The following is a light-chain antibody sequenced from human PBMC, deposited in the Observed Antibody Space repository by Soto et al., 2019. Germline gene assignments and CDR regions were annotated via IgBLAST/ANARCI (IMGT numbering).Light chain of an antibody. Sequence: QSALTQPASVSGSPGQSITISCTGTSSDVGNYNYVSWYQQYPGRVPKLLIYMVSNRPSGVSNRFSGSKSGNTASLTISGLQAEDEADYYCTSYSSSSTFYVFGTGTKVTVL. CDR2: MVS. J-gene: IGLJ1*01. CDR1: SSDVGNYNY. CDR3: TSYSSSSTFYV. V-gene: IGLV2-14*01.